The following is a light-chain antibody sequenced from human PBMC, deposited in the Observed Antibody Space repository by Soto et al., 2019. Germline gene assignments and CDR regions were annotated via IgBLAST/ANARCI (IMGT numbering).Light chain of an antibody. CDR2: DDS. CDR1: HIGSKS. CDR3: QVWDRSSDHWV. J-gene: IGLJ3*02. Sequence: SYELTQPPSVSVAPGQTATITCGGSHIGSKSVHWYQQKPGQAPVLVVFDDSDRPSGIPGRFSGSNFGETATLTISGVEAGDEADYYCQVWDRSSDHWVFGGGTKVTVL. V-gene: IGLV3-21*02.